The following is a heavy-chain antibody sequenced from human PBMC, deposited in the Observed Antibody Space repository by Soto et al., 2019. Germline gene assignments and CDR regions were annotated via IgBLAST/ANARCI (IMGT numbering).Heavy chain of an antibody. Sequence: SVKPSCKASGNTNTNNGISWVLQAPGQGHEWMGWISAYNGNTNYAQKLQGRVTMTTNTSKSTAYMELRSLRSDDTAVYYSALLPCGFGKLELYIDVLCQGTTVT. J-gene: IGHJ6*02. CDR1: GNTNTNNG. CDR3: ALLPCGFGKLELYIDV. D-gene: IGHD3-10*01. V-gene: IGHV1-18*04. CDR2: ISAYNGNT.